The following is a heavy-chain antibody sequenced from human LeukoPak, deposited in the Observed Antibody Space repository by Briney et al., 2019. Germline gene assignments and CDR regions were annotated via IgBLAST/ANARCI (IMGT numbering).Heavy chain of an antibody. D-gene: IGHD3-10*01. CDR2: IYPRDSDT. CDR1: GYTFTHQW. V-gene: IGHV5-51*01. Sequence: PGESLKISCKASGYTFTHQWIGWVRQMSGSGLEWTGIIYPRDSDTIYSPSFQGHVTISADTSINTAYLEWSSLEASDTAIYYCARHSDVIGAIWGQGTLVTVSS. J-gene: IGHJ4*02. CDR3: ARHSDVIGAI.